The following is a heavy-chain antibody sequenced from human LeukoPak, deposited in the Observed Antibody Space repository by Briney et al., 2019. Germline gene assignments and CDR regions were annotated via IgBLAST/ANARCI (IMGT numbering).Heavy chain of an antibody. CDR1: GGSFSGYY. V-gene: IGHV4-34*01. D-gene: IGHD1-26*01. J-gene: IGHJ5*02. CDR2: IYHSGST. Sequence: PSETLSLTCAVYGGSFSGYYWSWIRQPPGKGLEWIGEIYHSGSTNYNPSLKSRVTISVDKSKNQFSLKLSSVTAADTAVYYCARRSGAFDPWGQGTLVTVSS. CDR3: ARRSGAFDP.